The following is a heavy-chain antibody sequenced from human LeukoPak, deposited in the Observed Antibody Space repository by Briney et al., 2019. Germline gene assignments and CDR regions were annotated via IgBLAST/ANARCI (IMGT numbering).Heavy chain of an antibody. CDR3: ARDPYYYASDC. CDR1: GFTFSSYS. V-gene: IGHV3-48*04. Sequence: PGGSLRLSCAASGFTFSSYSMNWVRQAPGKGLEWVSYISSSSSTIYYADSVKGRFTISRDNAKNSLYLQMNSLRAEDTAVYYCARDPYYYASDCWGQGALVTVSS. D-gene: IGHD3-10*01. CDR2: ISSSSSTI. J-gene: IGHJ4*02.